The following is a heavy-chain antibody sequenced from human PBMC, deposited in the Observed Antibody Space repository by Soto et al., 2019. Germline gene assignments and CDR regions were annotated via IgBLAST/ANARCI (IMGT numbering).Heavy chain of an antibody. CDR2: INTDGSYT. Sequence: EVQLVESGGGLVQPGGSLRLSCAASGFRFSSYWMHWVRQVPGKGLVWVSPINTDGSYTTYADFAKGRFTVSRDNAKNPLHLQMNSLRAEDTAVYYCARGGCTKTSCYILDFWGQGTFITVSS. J-gene: IGHJ4*02. V-gene: IGHV3-74*01. CDR3: ARGGCTKTSCYILDF. D-gene: IGHD2-2*02. CDR1: GFRFSSYW.